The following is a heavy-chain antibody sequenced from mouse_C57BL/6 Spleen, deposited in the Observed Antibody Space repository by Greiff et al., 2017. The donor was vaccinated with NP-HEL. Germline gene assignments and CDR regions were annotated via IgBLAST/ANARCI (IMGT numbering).Heavy chain of an antibody. V-gene: IGHV1-42*01. CDR1: GYSFTGYY. D-gene: IGHD3-3*01. CDR2: INPSTGGT. CDR3: AREGPAWFAY. J-gene: IGHJ3*01. Sequence: SGPELVKPGASVKISCKASGYSFTGYYMNWVKQSPEKSLEWIGEINPSTGGTTYNQKFKAKATLTVDKSSSTAYMQLKSLTSEDSAVYYCAREGPAWFAYWGQGTLVTVSA.